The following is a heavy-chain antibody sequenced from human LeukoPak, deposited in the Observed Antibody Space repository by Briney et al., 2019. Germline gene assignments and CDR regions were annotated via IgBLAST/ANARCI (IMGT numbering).Heavy chain of an antibody. D-gene: IGHD3-10*01. CDR1: GYTFTGSGWY. CDR3: ARDGPAQMVDFDY. Sequence: DSVEVSFRASGYTFTGSGWYLDWLRQAPGQGLECVGWMHRNNGATLYAQKFQGRVAMTTDTSISTAYMELSRLRADDTAMYYCARDGPAQMVDFDYWGQGTLVTVSS. J-gene: IGHJ4*02. V-gene: IGHV1-2*02. CDR2: MHRNNGAT.